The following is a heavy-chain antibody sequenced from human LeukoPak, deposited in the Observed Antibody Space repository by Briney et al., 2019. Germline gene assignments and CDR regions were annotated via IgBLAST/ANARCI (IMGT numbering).Heavy chain of an antibody. V-gene: IGHV1-18*01. CDR2: ISTYNGNT. D-gene: IGHD4-23*01. CDR1: GYTFTSYG. CDR3: ARVRSATVVTPFDY. J-gene: IGHJ4*02. Sequence: ASVKVSCKASGYTFTSYGISWVRQAPGQGLEWMGWISTYNGNTDYAQKLQGRVTMTTDTSTSTTYMELRSLKSYDTAVYYCARVRSATVVTPFDYWGQGTLITVSS.